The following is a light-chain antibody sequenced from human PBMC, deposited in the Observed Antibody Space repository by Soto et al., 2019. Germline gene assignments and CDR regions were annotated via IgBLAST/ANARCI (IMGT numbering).Light chain of an antibody. CDR3: QQSYSTPWA. CDR2: DAS. CDR1: QSISSW. V-gene: IGKV1-5*01. Sequence: DIQMTQSPSTLSTSLGDRVTITCRASQSISSWLAWCQQKPGKAPKLLIYDASNLESGVPSRFSGSGSGTDFTLTISSLQREDFADYYCQQSYSTPWAFGKGTRVDIK. J-gene: IGKJ1*01.